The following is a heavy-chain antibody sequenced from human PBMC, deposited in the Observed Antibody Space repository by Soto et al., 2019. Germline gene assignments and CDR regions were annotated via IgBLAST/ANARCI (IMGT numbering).Heavy chain of an antibody. J-gene: IGHJ4*02. CDR3: TRRRDWTAMDPLDY. CDR2: IRSKVNTYAT. V-gene: IGHV3-73*02. D-gene: IGHD5-18*01. Sequence: EVPLVESGGGLVQPGGSLKLSCAASGFTLSDSAMHWVRQTSGKGLEWVGRIRSKVNTYATAYAASVKGRFTISRDDXXGTTYLQMNSLKAEDTAVYYCTRRRDWTAMDPLDYWGQGTLVTVSS. CDR1: GFTLSDSA.